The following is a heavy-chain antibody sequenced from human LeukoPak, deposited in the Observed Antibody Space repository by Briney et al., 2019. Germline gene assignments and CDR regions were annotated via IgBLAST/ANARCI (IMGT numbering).Heavy chain of an antibody. CDR3: ATGYYDSSGYSRFDP. D-gene: IGHD3-22*01. CDR2: FDPEDGET. CDR1: GYTLTELS. V-gene: IGHV1-24*01. Sequence: GASVKVSCKVSGYTLTELSMHWVRQAPGKGLEWMGGFDPEDGETIYAQKFQGRVTMTEDTSTDTAYMELSSPRSEDTAVYYCATGYYDSSGYSRFDPWGQGTLVTVSS. J-gene: IGHJ5*02.